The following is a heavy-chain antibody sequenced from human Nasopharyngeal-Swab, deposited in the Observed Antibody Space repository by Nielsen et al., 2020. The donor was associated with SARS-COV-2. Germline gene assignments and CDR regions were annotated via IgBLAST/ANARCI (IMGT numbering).Heavy chain of an antibody. CDR3: ARHFTGDWNQHGPSEL. D-gene: IGHD1-1*01. CDR1: GYPFINFA. V-gene: IGHV1-3*01. Sequence: ASVKVSCKASGYPFINFAMHWVRQAPGQRPEYMGWINVVNGNTAFSREFQGRVTITRDTSASTAYMELSSLRSEDTAIYYCARHFTGDWNQHGPSELWGQGTLVTVSS. J-gene: IGHJ1*01. CDR2: INVVNGNT.